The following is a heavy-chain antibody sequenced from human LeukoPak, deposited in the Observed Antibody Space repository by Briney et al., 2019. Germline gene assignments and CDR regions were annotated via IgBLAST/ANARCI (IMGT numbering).Heavy chain of an antibody. V-gene: IGHV4-59*11. CDR3: ARGGWSNDY. Sequence: PSETLSLTCTVSGDSLNDRYWSWIRQPPGRGLEWIGYIYYSGSTNYNPSLKSRVTISVVTSKNQFSLKLSSVTAADTAVYYCARGGWSNDYWGQGTLVTVSS. CDR2: IYYSGST. J-gene: IGHJ4*02. CDR1: GDSLNDRY. D-gene: IGHD6-19*01.